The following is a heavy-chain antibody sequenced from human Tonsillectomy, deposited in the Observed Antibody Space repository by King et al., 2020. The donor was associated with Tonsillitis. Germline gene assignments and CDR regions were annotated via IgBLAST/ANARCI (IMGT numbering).Heavy chain of an antibody. Sequence: VQLQQWGAGLLKPSETLSLTCAVYGGSFSGYYWSWIRQPPGKGLEWIGEINHSGSTNYNPSLKSRVTISVDTSKNQFSLKLSSVTAADTAVYYCARRRMTTVTTMGVFDYWGQGTLVTVSS. CDR1: GGSFSGYY. CDR3: ARRRMTTVTTMGVFDY. V-gene: IGHV4-34*01. D-gene: IGHD4-17*01. J-gene: IGHJ4*02. CDR2: INHSGST.